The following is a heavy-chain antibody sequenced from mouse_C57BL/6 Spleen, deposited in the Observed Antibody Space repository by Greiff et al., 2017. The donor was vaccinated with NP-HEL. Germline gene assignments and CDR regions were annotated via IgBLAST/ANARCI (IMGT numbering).Heavy chain of an antibody. V-gene: IGHV1-42*01. D-gene: IGHD1-1*01. CDR1: GYSFTGYY. CDR3: ASHYGSSYGYFDV. CDR2: INPSTGGT. Sequence: VQLKQSGPELVKPGASVKISCKASGYSFTGYYMNWVKQSPEKSLEWIGEINPSTGGTTYNQKFKAKATLTVDKSSSTAYMQLKSLTSEDSAVYYCASHYGSSYGYFDVWGTGTTVTVSS. J-gene: IGHJ1*03.